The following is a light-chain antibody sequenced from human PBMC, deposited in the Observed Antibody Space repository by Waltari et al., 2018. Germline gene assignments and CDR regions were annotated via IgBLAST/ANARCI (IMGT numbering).Light chain of an antibody. CDR2: DVT. J-gene: IGLJ2*01. CDR1: SSDVGSYNY. CDR3: SSYMDTTTLEL. V-gene: IGLV2-14*03. Sequence: QSALTQPASVSGSPGQSITISCTGTSSDVGSYNYVSWYQQHPGKAPKLFIYDVTNRPPGVSNRFSGAKSGNTASLTSSGLQAEDEADYYCSSYMDTTTLELYGGGTSLTVL.